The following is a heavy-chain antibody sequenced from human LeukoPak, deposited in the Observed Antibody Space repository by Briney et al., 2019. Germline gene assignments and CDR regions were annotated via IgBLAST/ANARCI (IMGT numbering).Heavy chain of an antibody. Sequence: SETLSLTCTVSGGSISPYFWSWMRQTPGKGLEWIGYISYAGSTNYNPALKSRVTISVDTSKNQFSLQLASVTAADTAVYYCARDDYRGVTNFDPWGQGTLVTVSS. V-gene: IGHV4-59*01. D-gene: IGHD3-10*01. CDR1: GGSISPYF. CDR2: ISYAGST. CDR3: ARDDYRGVTNFDP. J-gene: IGHJ5*02.